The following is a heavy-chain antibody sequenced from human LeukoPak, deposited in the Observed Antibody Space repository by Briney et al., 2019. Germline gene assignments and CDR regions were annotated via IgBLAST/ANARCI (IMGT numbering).Heavy chain of an antibody. D-gene: IGHD1-26*01. CDR2: ISGSSTYT. CDR1: GFTFSDYY. CDR3: ARVGSRGYYFDY. V-gene: IGHV3-11*06. J-gene: IGHJ4*02. Sequence: GGSLRLSCASSGFTFSDYYMSWIRQAPGKGLEWVSHISGSSTYTNYADSVKGRFTISRDNANKSLYLQMNSLTAEDTAVFYCARVGSRGYYFDYWGQGTLV.